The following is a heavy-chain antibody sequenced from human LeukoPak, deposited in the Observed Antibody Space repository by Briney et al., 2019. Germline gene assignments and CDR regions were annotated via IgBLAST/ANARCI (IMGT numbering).Heavy chain of an antibody. CDR2: IYYSGST. J-gene: IGHJ5*02. CDR3: ARERITMVRGVIRGSNSFDP. CDR1: GGSISSYY. Sequence: SETLSLTCTVSGGSISSYYWSWIRQPPGKGLEWIGYIYYSGSTNYNPSLKSRVTISEDTSKNQFSLKLSSVTAADRAVNYCARERITMVRGVIRGSNSFDPWGQGTLVTVSS. V-gene: IGHV4-59*01. D-gene: IGHD3-10*01.